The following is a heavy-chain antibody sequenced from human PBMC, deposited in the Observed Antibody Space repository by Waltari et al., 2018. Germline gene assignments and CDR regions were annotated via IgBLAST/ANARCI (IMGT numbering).Heavy chain of an antibody. CDR3: ARWFRESGNIYGYWYFDL. J-gene: IGHJ2*01. Sequence: EVQLVDSGGGLVQPGGSLRLSCAASGFTFSTYEMNWVRQAPGTGLEWVAYIRSSGSATYYADSVRGRFTISRDNGKNSLFLQMNSLRAEDTAVYYCARWFRESGNIYGYWYFDLWGRGTLVTVSS. CDR1: GFTFSTYE. CDR2: IRSSGSAT. V-gene: IGHV3-48*03. D-gene: IGHD3-10*01.